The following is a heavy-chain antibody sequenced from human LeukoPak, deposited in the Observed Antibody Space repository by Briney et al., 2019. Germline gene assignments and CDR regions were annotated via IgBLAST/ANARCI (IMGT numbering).Heavy chain of an antibody. Sequence: GGSLLLFCSASGFTFISYWMQWVRQDPGKELVWVTHIDGDGSSTNYADYVKGRFTISRDNAKNTLYLHMISVRAEDTAVYYCARGYSGYFYYWGQGTLVTVSS. CDR1: GFTFISYW. J-gene: IGHJ4*02. D-gene: IGHD1-26*01. CDR3: ARGYSGYFYY. CDR2: IDGDGSST. V-gene: IGHV3-74*01.